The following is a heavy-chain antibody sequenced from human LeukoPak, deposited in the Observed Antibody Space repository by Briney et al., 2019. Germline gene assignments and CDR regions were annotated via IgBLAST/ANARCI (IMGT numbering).Heavy chain of an antibody. CDR3: ARVPPEDSDNDDSYDAFDI. CDR2: ITHSGTT. CDR1: GGSFSDYY. D-gene: IGHD3-22*01. Sequence: SETLSLTCAVSGGSFSDYYWTWIRQAPEKGLEWLGEITHSGTTNYSPSLKSRVTMSVDTPKKQFSLNVTSVTAADTAVYYCARVPPEDSDNDDSYDAFDIWGQGTLVTVSS. J-gene: IGHJ3*02. V-gene: IGHV4-34*01.